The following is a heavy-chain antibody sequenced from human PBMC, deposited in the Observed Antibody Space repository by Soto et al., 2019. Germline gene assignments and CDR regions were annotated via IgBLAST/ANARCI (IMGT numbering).Heavy chain of an antibody. D-gene: IGHD3-10*01. CDR3: ARSYGSGNYYGVPSNWFDP. CDR1: WGYVSNNSYS. J-gene: IGHJ5*02. V-gene: IGHV4-39*07. Sequence: PSETLSLTCTVAWGYVSNNSYSWGWIRQSPGKGLEWIGTIYSSENTYYNPSLLSRVTISVDTSKNEFSLRLSSVTAADTAVYFCARSYGSGNYYGVPSNWFDPWGPGTQVTVSS. CDR2: IYSSENT.